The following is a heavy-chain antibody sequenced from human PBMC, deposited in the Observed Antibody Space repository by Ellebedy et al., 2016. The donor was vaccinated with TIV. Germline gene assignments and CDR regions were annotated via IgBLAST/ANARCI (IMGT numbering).Heavy chain of an antibody. CDR3: ARRSTDFAFDS. Sequence: GESLKISCAASGFTFSTYPMNSVRQAPGKVLEWVSIISANGGTTYYADSVKGRFTISRDNSKNTLFLQMSSLRAEDTAVYFCARRSTDFAFDSWGQGTLVTVSS. CDR1: GFTFSTYP. CDR2: ISANGGTT. D-gene: IGHD3/OR15-3a*01. V-gene: IGHV3-23*01. J-gene: IGHJ4*02.